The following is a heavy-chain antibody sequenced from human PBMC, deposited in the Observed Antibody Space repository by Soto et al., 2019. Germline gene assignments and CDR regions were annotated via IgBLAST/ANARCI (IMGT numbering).Heavy chain of an antibody. Sequence: QLQLQESGPGLVKPSETLSLSCTVSGGSISSSSDYWAWIRQPPGKGLEWVGSIYYSGNTYYNPFRNSRLTFSVATATNQFSLRPSSVTAAATAAYYCARHRWRYYFDSWGQGALVTVSS. CDR3: ARHRWRYYFDS. J-gene: IGHJ4*02. V-gene: IGHV4-39*01. D-gene: IGHD3-16*02. CDR1: GGSISSSSDY. CDR2: IYYSGNT.